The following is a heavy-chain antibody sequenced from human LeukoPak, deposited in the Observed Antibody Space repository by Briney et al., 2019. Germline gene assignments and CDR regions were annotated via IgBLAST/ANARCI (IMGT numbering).Heavy chain of an antibody. D-gene: IGHD3-22*01. CDR2: IYHSGST. V-gene: IGHV4-4*02. J-gene: IGHJ4*02. CDR1: GGSISSSNW. Sequence: PSETLSLTCAVSGGSISSSNWWSWVRQPPGKGLEWIGEIYHSGSTNYNPSLKSRVTTSVDKSKNQFSLKLSSVTAADTAVYYCAREPNYYDSSGYYPANYFDYWGQGTLVTVSS. CDR3: AREPNYYDSSGYYPANYFDY.